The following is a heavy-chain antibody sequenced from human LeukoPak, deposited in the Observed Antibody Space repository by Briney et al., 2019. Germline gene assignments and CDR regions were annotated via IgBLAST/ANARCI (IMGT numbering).Heavy chain of an antibody. CDR2: IKPDGSEK. CDR3: ARSRAWTALDI. V-gene: IGHV3-7*01. CDR1: GITFSGHW. J-gene: IGHJ4*02. D-gene: IGHD1-1*01. Sequence: PGGSLRPSCAASGITFSGHWMTWVRQTPGKGLEWVASIKPDGSEKFYLDSVKGRFTISRDNAKNSLYLQMNTLTGEDTALYYCARSRAWTALDIWGQGTLVTVSS.